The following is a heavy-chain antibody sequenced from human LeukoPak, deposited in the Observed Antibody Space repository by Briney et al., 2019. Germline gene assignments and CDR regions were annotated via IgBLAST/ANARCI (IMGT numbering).Heavy chain of an antibody. J-gene: IGHJ6*02. Sequence: GGSLRLSCAASGLSISFYWMRWVRQVPGKGLEWVANINQEGTEKNYVDSVKGRFTISRDDAKNSVYLQMNRLRDEDTAVYYCARDPEGDDYDMDVWGQGTTVTVPS. CDR1: GLSISFYW. D-gene: IGHD3-16*01. CDR2: INQEGTEK. V-gene: IGHV3-7*04. CDR3: ARDPEGDDYDMDV.